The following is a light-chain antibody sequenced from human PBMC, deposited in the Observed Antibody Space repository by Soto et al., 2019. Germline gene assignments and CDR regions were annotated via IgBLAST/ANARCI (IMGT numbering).Light chain of an antibody. V-gene: IGLV2-8*01. J-gene: IGLJ1*01. CDR2: EVS. CDR3: TSYAGTYSFFYV. CDR1: SSDVGAYNY. Sequence: QSALTQPPSASGSPGQSVTISCTGTSSDVGAYNYVSWSQQLPGKAPKLIIYEVSKRPSGVPDRFSGSKSGNTASLTVSGLQAEDEADYYCTSYAGTYSFFYVFGTGTKLTVL.